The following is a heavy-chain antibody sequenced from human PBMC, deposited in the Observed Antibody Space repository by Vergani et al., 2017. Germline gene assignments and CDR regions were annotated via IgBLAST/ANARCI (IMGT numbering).Heavy chain of an antibody. Sequence: QVQLQESGPGLVKPSETLPLTCAVSGYSVTSCYYWAWIRQSPGEGLEWIGAILPSGTTYYNPSLKSQLTVSLNTSKNHVSMTMTHVTAAETAVYYCAGRLASEVTGFDLWGHGTLVTVSS. J-gene: IGHJ2*01. V-gene: IGHV4-38-2*01. D-gene: IGHD2-21*02. CDR3: AGRLASEVTGFDL. CDR2: ILPSGTT. CDR1: GYSVTSCYY.